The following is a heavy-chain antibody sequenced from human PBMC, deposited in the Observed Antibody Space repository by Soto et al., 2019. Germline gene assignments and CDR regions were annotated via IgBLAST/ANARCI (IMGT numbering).Heavy chain of an antibody. J-gene: IGHJ5*02. V-gene: IGHV4-34*01. D-gene: IGHD6-13*01. Sequence: SETLSLTCAVDGGSFSGYYWSWIRQPPVKGLECIGEINHSGSTNYNPSLKSRVTISVDTSRNQFSLKLSSVTAEDTAVYYCARVPDSSGWYLYWFDPWGQGTLVTVSS. CDR3: ARVPDSSGWYLYWFDP. CDR1: GGSFSGYY. CDR2: INHSGST.